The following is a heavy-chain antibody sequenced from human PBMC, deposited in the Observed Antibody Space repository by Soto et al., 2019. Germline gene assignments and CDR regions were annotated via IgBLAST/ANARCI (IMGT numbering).Heavy chain of an antibody. Sequence: PDTLSLTCTVSGGSISSYYWSSIRQPPGKGLEWIGYIYYSGSTNYNPSLKSRVTISVDTSKNQFSLKLSSVTAADTAVYHCARHEGSDILTGYFDYWGQGTLVTVSS. V-gene: IGHV4-59*08. J-gene: IGHJ4*02. CDR3: ARHEGSDILTGYFDY. CDR1: GGSISSYY. CDR2: IYYSGST. D-gene: IGHD3-9*01.